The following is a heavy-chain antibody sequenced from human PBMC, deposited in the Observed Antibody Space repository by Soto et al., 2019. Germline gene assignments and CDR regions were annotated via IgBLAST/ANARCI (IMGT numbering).Heavy chain of an antibody. V-gene: IGHV3-30*18. D-gene: IGHD3-10*02. CDR3: AKNVPGYTEKNTGMDV. J-gene: IGHJ6*02. Sequence: QVQLVESGGGVVQPGRSLRLSCAASGFTFSNYGMHWVRQAPGKVLEWVAVISYDGSNKYYADSVKGRITISRDNSKNTLYMQMNSLRAEDTAVYYCAKNVPGYTEKNTGMDVWGHGTTVTVSS. CDR2: ISYDGSNK. CDR1: GFTFSNYG.